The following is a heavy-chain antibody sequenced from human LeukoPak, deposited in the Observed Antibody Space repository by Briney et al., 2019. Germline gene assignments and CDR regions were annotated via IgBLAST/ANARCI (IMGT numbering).Heavy chain of an antibody. D-gene: IGHD4-17*01. J-gene: IGHJ4*02. CDR3: TTEPDYYGDYAEGVSN. CDR2: IKSKTDGGTT. Sequence: GGSLRLSCAASGFSTSNDWMSWVRQAPGKGLEWIGRIKSKTDGGTTDYAAPVKGRFTISRDDSKNTLYLQMNSLKTEDTAVYYCTTEPDYYGDYAEGVSNWGQGTLVTVSS. CDR1: GFSTSNDW. V-gene: IGHV3-15*01.